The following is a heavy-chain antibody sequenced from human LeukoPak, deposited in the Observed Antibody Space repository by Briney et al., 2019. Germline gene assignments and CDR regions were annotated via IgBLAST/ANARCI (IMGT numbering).Heavy chain of an antibody. CDR2: IIPILGIA. V-gene: IGHV1-69*04. D-gene: IGHD2-8*01. J-gene: IGHJ5*02. Sequence: GASVKVSCKASGGTFSSSAISWVRQAPGQGLEWMGRIIPILGIANYAQKFQGRVTITADKSTSTAYMELSSLRSEDTAVYYCARVGTKGFDPWGQGTLVTVSS. CDR3: ARVGTKGFDP. CDR1: GGTFSSSA.